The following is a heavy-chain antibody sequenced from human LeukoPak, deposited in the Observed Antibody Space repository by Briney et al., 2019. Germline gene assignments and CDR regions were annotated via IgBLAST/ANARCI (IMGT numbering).Heavy chain of an antibody. CDR1: GGTFSSYA. Sequence: SVKVSCKASGGTFSSYAISWVRQAPGQGLEWMGRIIPILGIANYAQKFQGRVTITADKSTSTAYMELSSLRSEDTAVYYCARDKIQLWLRGDYYYYGMDVWGQGTTVTVSS. CDR3: ARDKIQLWLRGDYYYYGMDV. V-gene: IGHV1-69*04. D-gene: IGHD5-18*01. CDR2: IIPILGIA. J-gene: IGHJ6*02.